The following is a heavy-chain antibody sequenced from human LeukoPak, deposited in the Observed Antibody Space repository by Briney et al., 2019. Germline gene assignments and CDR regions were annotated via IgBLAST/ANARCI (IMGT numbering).Heavy chain of an antibody. D-gene: IGHD3-10*01. CDR2: ISAYNGNT. J-gene: IGHJ5*02. Sequence: ASVKVSCKASGYTFTSYGISWVRQAPGQGLEWMGWISAYNGNTNYAQKLQCRVTMTTDTSTSTAYMELRSLRSDDTAVYYCARVPRTLWFGDLNDNWFDPWGQGTLVTVSS. V-gene: IGHV1-18*01. CDR3: ARVPRTLWFGDLNDNWFDP. CDR1: GYTFTSYG.